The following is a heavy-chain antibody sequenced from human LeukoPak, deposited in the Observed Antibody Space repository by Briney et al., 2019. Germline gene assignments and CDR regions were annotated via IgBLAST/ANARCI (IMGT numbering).Heavy chain of an antibody. V-gene: IGHV3-9*01. CDR1: GFTFDDYA. D-gene: IGHD4-17*01. J-gene: IGHJ3*02. CDR2: ISWNSGSI. Sequence: GGSLRLSCAASGFTFDDYAMHWVRQAPGKGLEWVSGISWNSGSIGYADSVKGRFTISRDNAKNSLYLQMNSLRAEDTALYYCVKGYDYGDYGAFDIWGQGTMVTVSS. CDR3: VKGYDYGDYGAFDI.